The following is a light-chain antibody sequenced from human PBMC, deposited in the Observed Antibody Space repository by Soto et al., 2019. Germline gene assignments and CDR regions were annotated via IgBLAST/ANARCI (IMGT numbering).Light chain of an antibody. CDR3: QQLNSFPLT. V-gene: IGKV1-9*01. Sequence: DIQLTQSPSFLSASVGDRVTITCRASQGISSYLAWYQQKPGKAPKLLIYAASTLQSEVPSRFSGSGSGTEFSLTISSLQPADFATYYCQQLNSFPLTFGGGTKVEIK. CDR2: AAS. CDR1: QGISSY. J-gene: IGKJ4*01.